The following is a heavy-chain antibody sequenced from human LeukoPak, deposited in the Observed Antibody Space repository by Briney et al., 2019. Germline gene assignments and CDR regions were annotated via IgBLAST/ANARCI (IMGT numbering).Heavy chain of an antibody. CDR3: ARDRHWTNDWVFDY. D-gene: IGHD1/OR15-1a*01. CDR2: IYYNGYT. Sequence: PSETLSLTCTVSGGSIGTYYWSWIRQPPGKGLEWIGYIYYNGYTDYNPSLKGRVTISVHTSKNQFSLKLSSVTAADTAVYYCARDRHWTNDWVFDYWGQGTLVTVSS. J-gene: IGHJ4*02. V-gene: IGHV4-59*01. CDR1: GGSIGTYY.